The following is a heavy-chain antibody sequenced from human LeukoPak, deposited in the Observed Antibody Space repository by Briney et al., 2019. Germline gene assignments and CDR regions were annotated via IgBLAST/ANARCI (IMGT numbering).Heavy chain of an antibody. CDR2: MHYSGDS. CDR1: GGSISSFF. V-gene: IGHV4-59*01. D-gene: IGHD1-1*01. CDR3: ARDLELERNRWNYFES. Sequence: SEPLSLTCTVSGGSISSFFWSWIRQPPGKGLEWIGSMHYSGDSKYNPSLKSRVSLSIDTSKQQFSLRLSSVTAADTAVYYCARDLELERNRWNYFESWGQGTLVTVSS. J-gene: IGHJ4*02.